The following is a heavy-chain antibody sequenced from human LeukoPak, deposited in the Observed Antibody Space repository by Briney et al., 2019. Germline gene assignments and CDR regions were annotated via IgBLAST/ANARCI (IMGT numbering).Heavy chain of an antibody. CDR3: ARDEGSSGYYSFRFDY. Sequence: GRSLRLSCAASGFTFSSYGMHWVRQAPGKGLEWVAVISYDGSNKYYADSVKGRFTISRDNSKNTLYLQMNSLRAEDTAVYYCARDEGSSGYYSFRFDYWGQGTLVTVSS. CDR2: ISYDGSNK. D-gene: IGHD3-22*01. CDR1: GFTFSSYG. J-gene: IGHJ4*02. V-gene: IGHV3-30*19.